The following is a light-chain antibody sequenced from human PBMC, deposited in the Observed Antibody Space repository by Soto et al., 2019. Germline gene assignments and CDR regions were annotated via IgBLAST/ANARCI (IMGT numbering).Light chain of an antibody. CDR2: GAS. CDR3: QQYNNWPRT. CDR1: QSVTTN. V-gene: IGKV3-15*01. J-gene: IGKJ1*01. Sequence: ETVMTQSPATLSVSPGERATLSCTASQSVTTNLAWYQQKPGQAPRLLIYGASTRATGVPARFSGSGSGTEFTLTISSLQSEDFAVYYCQQYNNWPRTFGQGTKVDIK.